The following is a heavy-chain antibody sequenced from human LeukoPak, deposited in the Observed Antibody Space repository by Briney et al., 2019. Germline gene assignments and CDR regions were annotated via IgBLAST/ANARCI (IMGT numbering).Heavy chain of an antibody. CDR3: AKEGSYYDYVWGSYLDY. V-gene: IGHV3-48*03. J-gene: IGHJ4*02. CDR1: GLTFSSHE. D-gene: IGHD3-16*02. CDR2: ISRSGSTI. Sequence: GGSLRLSWAASGLTFSSHEMNWVRQAPGKRLEWVSYISRSGSTIYYAHSVKGRFTISRDNAKNSLYLQMNSLRAEDTAVYYCAKEGSYYDYVWGSYLDYWGQGTLVTVSS.